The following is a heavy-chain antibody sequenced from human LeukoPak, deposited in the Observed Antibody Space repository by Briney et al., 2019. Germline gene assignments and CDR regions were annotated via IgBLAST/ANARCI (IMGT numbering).Heavy chain of an antibody. Sequence: GESLKISCKGSGYSFTSYWIGWVRHMPGKGLEWMGIIYPGDSDTRYSPSFQGQVTISADKSISTPYLQWSSLKASDTAMYYCASTAPRIAFDIWGQGTMVTVSS. CDR3: ASTAPRIAFDI. V-gene: IGHV5-51*01. J-gene: IGHJ3*02. CDR1: GYSFTSYW. CDR2: IYPGDSDT. D-gene: IGHD2/OR15-2a*01.